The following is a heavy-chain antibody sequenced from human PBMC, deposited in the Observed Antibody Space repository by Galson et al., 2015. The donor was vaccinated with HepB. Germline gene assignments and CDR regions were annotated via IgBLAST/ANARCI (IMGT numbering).Heavy chain of an antibody. CDR2: ISSSSSYI. V-gene: IGHV3-21*01. Sequence: SLRLSCAASGFTFTGYNMNWVRQAPGKGLEWVSSISSSSSYIYYADSVKGRFTISRDNAKNSVYLQMNTLRAEDTAVYYCARAGAVAGSWFDPWGQGTLVTVSS. CDR1: GFTFTGYN. D-gene: IGHD6-19*01. CDR3: ARAGAVAGSWFDP. J-gene: IGHJ5*02.